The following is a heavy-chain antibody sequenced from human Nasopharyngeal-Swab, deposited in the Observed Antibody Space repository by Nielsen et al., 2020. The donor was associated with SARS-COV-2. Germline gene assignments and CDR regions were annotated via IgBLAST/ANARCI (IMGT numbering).Heavy chain of an antibody. D-gene: IGHD6-19*01. J-gene: IGHJ4*02. CDR1: GFTFSSYA. V-gene: IGHV3-23*01. CDR3: AKWAKYSSGWATGYY. CDR2: ISGSGGST. Sequence: SCAASGFTFSSYAMSWVRQAPGKGLEWVSAISGSGGSTYYADSVKGRFTISRDNSKNTLYLQMNSLRAEDTAVYYCAKWAKYSSGWATGYYWGQGTLVTVSS.